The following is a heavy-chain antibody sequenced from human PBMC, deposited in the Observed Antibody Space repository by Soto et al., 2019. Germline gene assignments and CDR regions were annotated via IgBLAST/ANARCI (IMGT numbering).Heavy chain of an antibody. J-gene: IGHJ4*02. D-gene: IGHD3-22*01. V-gene: IGHV3-30*18. CDR2: ISYDGSNK. CDR1: GFTFSSYG. CDR3: AKDRFYYDSSLVYFDY. Sequence: GGSLRLSCAASGFTFSSYGMHWVRQAPGKGLEWVAVISYDGSNKYYADSVKGRFTISRDNSKNTLYLQMNSLRAEDTAVYYCAKDRFYYDSSLVYFDYWGQGTLVTVSS.